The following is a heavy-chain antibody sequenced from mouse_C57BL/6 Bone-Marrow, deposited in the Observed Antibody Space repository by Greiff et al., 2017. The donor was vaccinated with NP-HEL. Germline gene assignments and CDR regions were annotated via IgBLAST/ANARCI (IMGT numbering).Heavy chain of an antibody. CDR1: GFTFSSYT. D-gene: IGHD1-1*01. CDR2: ISGGGGNT. V-gene: IGHV5-9*01. CDR3: ARMTTVVASGFDV. J-gene: IGHJ1*03. Sequence: EVQVVESGGGLVKPGGSLKLSCAASGFTFSSYTMSWVRQTPEKRLEWVATISGGGGNTYYPESVQGRFTISRDNAKNTRYLQMSSLRSEDTSLYYCARMTTVVASGFDVWGTGTTVTVSS.